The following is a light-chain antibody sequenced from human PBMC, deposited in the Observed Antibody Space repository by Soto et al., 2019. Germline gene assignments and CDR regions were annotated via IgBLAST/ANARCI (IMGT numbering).Light chain of an antibody. CDR2: DAA. CDR1: QSISRY. CDR3: QQRRNWPLT. V-gene: IGKV3-11*01. Sequence: EIVLTQSPATLSLSPGESAALSCRASQSISRYLAWYQQKPGQAPRLLIYDAAIRAAGTPARFSGSWSGTDFTLIISSLEPEDFAVYYCQQRRNWPLTFGGGTKVDFK. J-gene: IGKJ4*01.